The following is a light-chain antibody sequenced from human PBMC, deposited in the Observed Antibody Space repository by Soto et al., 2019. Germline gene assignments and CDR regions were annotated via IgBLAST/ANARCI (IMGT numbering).Light chain of an antibody. CDR3: QQYYSTPRP. CDR1: QIVLYSSNNKNY. CDR2: WAS. Sequence: DGVMTQSQDSLAVSLGERATINFKPIQIVLYSSNNKNYLAWYQQKPGQHPKLLIYWASTRESGVPDRFSGSGSGTDFTLTISSLQAGDVAVYYCQQYYSTPRPSGQGTRPEI. V-gene: IGKV4-1*01. J-gene: IGKJ5*01.